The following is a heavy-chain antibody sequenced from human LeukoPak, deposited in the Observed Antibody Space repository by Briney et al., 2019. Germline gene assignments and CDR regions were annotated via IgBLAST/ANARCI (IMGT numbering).Heavy chain of an antibody. J-gene: IGHJ6*04. Sequence: ASVKVSCKPSGGTFSSYAISWVRQAPGQGLEWMGGIIPISGTANYAQKFQGRVTITADESTSTAYMELSSLRSEDTAVYYCARDRENYGMDVWGKGTTVTVSS. CDR2: IIPISGTA. V-gene: IGHV1-69*01. CDR1: GGTFSSYA. CDR3: ARDRENYGMDV. D-gene: IGHD3-10*01.